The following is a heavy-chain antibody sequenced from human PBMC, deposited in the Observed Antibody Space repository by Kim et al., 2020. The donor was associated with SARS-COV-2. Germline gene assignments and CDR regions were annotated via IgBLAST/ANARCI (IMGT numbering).Heavy chain of an antibody. J-gene: IGHJ4*02. V-gene: IGHV1-46*01. CDR3: VLAATTIVDY. Sequence: ASVKVSCKASGYTFISYYIHWVRQAPGQGLEWMGMINPSDGSTTYAQKFQGRVTMTRDTSTSTVYMELSGLRSEDTALYYCVLAATTIVDYWGQGTLVTVSS. D-gene: IGHD2-15*01. CDR1: GYTFISYY. CDR2: INPSDGST.